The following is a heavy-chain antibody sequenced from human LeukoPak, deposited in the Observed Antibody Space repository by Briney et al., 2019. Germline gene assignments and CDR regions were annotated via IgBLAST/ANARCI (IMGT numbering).Heavy chain of an antibody. J-gene: IGHJ4*02. CDR1: GGSISSYY. CDR3: ATGLQSSWYRPYFDY. D-gene: IGHD6-13*01. Sequence: SETLSLTCTVSGGSISSYYWSWIRQPPGTGLEWIGYIYYSGSTNYNPSLKSRVTISVDTSKNQFSLKLTSVTAADTAVYYCATGLQSSWYRPYFDYWGQGTLGTVSS. V-gene: IGHV4-59*01. CDR2: IYYSGST.